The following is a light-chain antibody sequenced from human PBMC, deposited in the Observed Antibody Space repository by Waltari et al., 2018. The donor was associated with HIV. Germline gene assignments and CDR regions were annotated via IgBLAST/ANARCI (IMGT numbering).Light chain of an antibody. V-gene: IGKV3-11*01. CDR3: QQRSNWPPRGGFT. Sequence: EIVLTQSPATLSLSPGARATLSCRASQSVSSYLAWYTQKPGQAPRLLIYDASNRATGIPARFSGSGSGTDFTLTISSLEPEDFAVYYCQQRSNWPPRGGFTFGPGTKVDIK. J-gene: IGKJ3*01. CDR1: QSVSSY. CDR2: DAS.